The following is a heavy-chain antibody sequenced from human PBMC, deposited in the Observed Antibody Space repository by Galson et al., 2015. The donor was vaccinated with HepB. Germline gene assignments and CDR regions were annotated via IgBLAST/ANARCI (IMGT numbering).Heavy chain of an antibody. CDR1: GFTFSNYG. D-gene: IGHD1-26*01. CDR3: AREEIGSYYPLLDY. CDR2: IWHDGSNK. J-gene: IGHJ4*02. V-gene: IGHV3-33*01. Sequence: SLRLSCAASGFTFSNYGMRWVRQAPGKGLEWVGVIWHDGSNKHYVDSLKGRFTISRDNSKNTLYLQINSLRAEDTAVYYCAREEIGSYYPLLDYWGQGTLVTVAS.